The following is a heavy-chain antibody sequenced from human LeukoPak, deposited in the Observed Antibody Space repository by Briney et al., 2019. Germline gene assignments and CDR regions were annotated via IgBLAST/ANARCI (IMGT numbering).Heavy chain of an antibody. Sequence: GGSLRLSCAASGFTFSNYWMSWVRQAPGKGLEWVANIKQDGSEKYYVDSVKGRFTISRDNAKNSLYLQMNSLRAEDSAIYFCVKDRPCETCMPMDAWGQGTTVTVSS. J-gene: IGHJ6*02. CDR3: VKDRPCETCMPMDA. CDR1: GFTFSNYW. D-gene: IGHD2-2*01. CDR2: IKQDGSEK. V-gene: IGHV3-7*03.